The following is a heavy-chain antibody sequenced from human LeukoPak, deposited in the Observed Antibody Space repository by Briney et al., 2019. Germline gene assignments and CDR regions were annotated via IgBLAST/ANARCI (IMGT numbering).Heavy chain of an antibody. CDR2: IYSGGST. J-gene: IGHJ6*02. CDR1: GFSVSSNY. D-gene: IGHD2/OR15-2a*01. CDR3: AREYVDTYLYYYGMDV. V-gene: IGHV3-53*01. Sequence: PRGSRRRSCAASGFSVSSNYMSWGRPAPGEGLERVSVIYSGGSTYYADSVRGRFTISSDNSKNMLYLKMNSMRAEDTAVYYCAREYVDTYLYYYGMDVWGQGTTVTVSS.